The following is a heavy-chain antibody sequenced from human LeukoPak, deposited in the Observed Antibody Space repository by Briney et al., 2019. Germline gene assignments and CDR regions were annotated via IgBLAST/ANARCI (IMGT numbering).Heavy chain of an antibody. CDR2: ISYDGSNK. J-gene: IGHJ4*02. CDR1: GFTFSSYV. V-gene: IGHV3-30*04. CDR3: ARDLDIAVAGTLFDY. D-gene: IGHD6-19*01. Sequence: GGSLRLSCAASGFTFSSYVMHWVRQAPGKGLEWVAVISYDGSNKYYADSVKGRFTIPRDNSKNTLYLQMNSLRAEDTAVYYCARDLDIAVAGTLFDYWGRGTLVTVSS.